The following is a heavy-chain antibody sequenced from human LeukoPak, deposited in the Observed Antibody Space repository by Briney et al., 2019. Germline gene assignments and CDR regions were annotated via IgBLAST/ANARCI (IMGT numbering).Heavy chain of an antibody. CDR2: IYYSGST. J-gene: IGHJ6*02. CDR1: GGSISSGGYY. V-gene: IGHV4-31*03. Sequence: SETLSLTCIVSGGSISSGGYYWSWIRQHPGKGLEWIGYIYYSGSTYYNPSLKSRVTISVDTSKNQFSLKLSSVTAADTAVYYCAREGYDFWSAYYYGMDVWGQGTTVTVSS. CDR3: AREGYDFWSAYYYGMDV. D-gene: IGHD3-3*01.